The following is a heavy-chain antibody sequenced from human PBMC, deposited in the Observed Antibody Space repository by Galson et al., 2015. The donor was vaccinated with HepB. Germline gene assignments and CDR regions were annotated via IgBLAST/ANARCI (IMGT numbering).Heavy chain of an antibody. V-gene: IGHV1-46*03. CDR1: GYTFTSSY. D-gene: IGHD3-22*01. Sequence: SVKVSCKASGYTFTSSYMHWVRQAPGQGLEWMGIINPSGGSTSYTQKFRGRVTMTRDTSTSTVYMELSSLRSEDTAVYYCARGGPASSGYFDFWGQGTLVTVSS. J-gene: IGHJ4*02. CDR3: ARGGPASSGYFDF. CDR2: INPSGGST.